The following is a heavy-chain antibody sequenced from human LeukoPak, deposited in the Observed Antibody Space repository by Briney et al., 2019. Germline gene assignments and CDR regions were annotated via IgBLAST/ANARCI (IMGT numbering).Heavy chain of an antibody. Sequence: SETLSLTCTVSGGSISSGSYYWSWIRQPAGKGLEWIGRIYTSGSTNYNPSLKSRVTISVDTSKNQFSLKLSSVTAADTAVYYCARDRCSSTSCYRLIDAFDIWGQGTMVTVSS. CDR2: IYTSGST. J-gene: IGHJ3*02. V-gene: IGHV4-61*02. D-gene: IGHD2-2*02. CDR1: GGSISSGSYY. CDR3: ARDRCSSTSCYRLIDAFDI.